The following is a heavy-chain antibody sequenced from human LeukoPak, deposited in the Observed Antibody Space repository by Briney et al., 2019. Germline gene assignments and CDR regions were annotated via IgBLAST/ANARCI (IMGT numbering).Heavy chain of an antibody. CDR1: GYTFTSYG. CDR2: ISAYNGNT. Sequence: ASVKVSCKASGYTFTSYGISWVRQAPGQGLEWMGWISAYNGNTNYAQKLQGRVTMTRDTSISTAYMELSRLGSDDTAVYYCARDESPMVTLDYWGQGTLVTVSS. D-gene: IGHD5-18*01. J-gene: IGHJ4*02. CDR3: ARDESPMVTLDY. V-gene: IGHV1-18*01.